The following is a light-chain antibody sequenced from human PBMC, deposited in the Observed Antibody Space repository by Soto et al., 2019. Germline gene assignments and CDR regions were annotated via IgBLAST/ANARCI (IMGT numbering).Light chain of an antibody. Sequence: QSVLTQPASVSGSPGQSITISCTGTSSDVGGYNYVSWYQQHPGKAPKLMIYEVSNRPSGVSNRFSGSKSGNTASLTISGLLAEDEADYYCSSYTSSSTLAVFGTGTKVTVL. CDR1: SSDVGGYNY. CDR2: EVS. V-gene: IGLV2-14*01. CDR3: SSYTSSSTLAV. J-gene: IGLJ1*01.